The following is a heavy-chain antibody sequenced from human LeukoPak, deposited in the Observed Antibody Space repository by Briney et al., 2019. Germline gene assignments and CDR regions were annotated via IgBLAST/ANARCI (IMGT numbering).Heavy chain of an antibody. J-gene: IGHJ5*02. CDR3: ARGDDYIWGSAFNWFDP. CDR2: INDNSGGT. V-gene: IGHV1-2*02. D-gene: IGHD3-16*01. Sequence: ASVKVSCKASGYTFTGYYMHWVRQAPGQGLEWMGWINDNSGGTKYAQKFQGRVTMTRDTSISTAYMELNRLRSDDTAVYYCARGDDYIWGSAFNWFDPWGQGTLVTVSS. CDR1: GYTFTGYY.